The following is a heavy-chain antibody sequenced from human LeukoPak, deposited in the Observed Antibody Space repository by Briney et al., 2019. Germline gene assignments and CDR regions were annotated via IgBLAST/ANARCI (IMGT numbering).Heavy chain of an antibody. V-gene: IGHV4-30-2*01. D-gene: IGHD3-22*01. Sequence: SETLSLTCTVSGGSISSGGYYWSWIRQPPGKGLEWIGYIYHSGSTYYNPSLKSRVTISVDRSKNQFSLKLSSVTAADTAVYYCAGNYYDSSGYSDYWGQGTLVTVSS. J-gene: IGHJ4*02. CDR1: GGSISSGGYY. CDR2: IYHSGST. CDR3: AGNYYDSSGYSDY.